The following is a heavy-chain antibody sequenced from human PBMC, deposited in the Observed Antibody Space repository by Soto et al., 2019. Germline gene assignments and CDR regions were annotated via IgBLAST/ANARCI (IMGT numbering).Heavy chain of an antibody. J-gene: IGHJ3*02. D-gene: IGHD3-22*01. Sequence: SAKVSCKASGYTFTCYYMHWVRQAPGQGLEWMGWINPNSGGTNYAQKFQGWVTMTRDTSISTAYMELSRLRSDDTAVYYCARGGIDSSGYPDAFDIWGQGTMVTVSS. CDR3: ARGGIDSSGYPDAFDI. V-gene: IGHV1-2*04. CDR1: GYTFTCYY. CDR2: INPNSGGT.